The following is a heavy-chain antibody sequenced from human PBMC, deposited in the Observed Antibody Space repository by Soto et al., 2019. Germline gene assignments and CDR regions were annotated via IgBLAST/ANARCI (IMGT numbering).Heavy chain of an antibody. D-gene: IGHD5-12*01. CDR1: GFTFSSYS. CDR3: AIDYGSGYDSYYFDY. Sequence: EVQLVESGGGLVKPGGSLRLSCAASGFTFSSYSMNWVRQAPGKGLEWVSSISSSSSYIYYADSVKGRFTISRDNAKNSLYLQMNSLRAEDTAVYYCAIDYGSGYDSYYFDYWGQGTLVTVSS. J-gene: IGHJ4*02. CDR2: ISSSSSYI. V-gene: IGHV3-21*01.